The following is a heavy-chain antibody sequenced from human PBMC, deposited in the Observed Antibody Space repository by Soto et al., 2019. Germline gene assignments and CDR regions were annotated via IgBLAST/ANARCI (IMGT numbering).Heavy chain of an antibody. CDR3: ARATSVDEFWSAIDY. V-gene: IGHV3-33*01. J-gene: IGHJ4*02. D-gene: IGHD3-3*01. CDR1: GFIFSSYG. CDR2: IWYDGSNK. Sequence: GGSLRLSCAASGFIFSSYGMHWVRQAPGKGLEWVAVIWYDGSNKYYADSVKGRFTISRDNSKNTLYLQMNSLRVEDTAVYYCARATSVDEFWSAIDYWGQGTLVTVSS.